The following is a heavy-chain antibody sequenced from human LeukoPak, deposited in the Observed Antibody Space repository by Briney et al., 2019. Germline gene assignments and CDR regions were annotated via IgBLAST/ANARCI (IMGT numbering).Heavy chain of an antibody. D-gene: IGHD3-22*01. CDR2: IYSDNT. CDR3: ARDFYYDSSGSSS. J-gene: IGHJ4*02. V-gene: IGHV3-66*03. Sequence: AGSLRLSCTVSGFTVSSNSMSWVRQAPGKGLEWVSFIYSDNTHYSDSVKGRFTISRDNSKNTLYLQMNSLRAEDTAVYYCARDFYYDSSGSSSWGQGTLVTVYS. CDR1: GFTVSSNS.